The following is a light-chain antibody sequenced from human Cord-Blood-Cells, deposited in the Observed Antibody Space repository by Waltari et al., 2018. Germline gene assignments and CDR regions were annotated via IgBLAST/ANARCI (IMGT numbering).Light chain of an antibody. CDR2: GKN. CDR3: NSRDSSGNHVV. V-gene: IGLV3-19*01. Sequence: SSALTQDPAVSVALGQTVSIPCQGDILRGYNASWYQQKPGQAPVLVIYGKNNRPSGIPDRFSGSSSGNTASLTITGAQAEDEADYYCNSRDSSGNHVVFGGGTKLTVL. CDR1: ILRGYN. J-gene: IGLJ2*01.